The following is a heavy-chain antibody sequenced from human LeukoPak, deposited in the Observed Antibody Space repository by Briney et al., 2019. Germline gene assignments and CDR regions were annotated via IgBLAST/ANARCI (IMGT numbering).Heavy chain of an antibody. V-gene: IGHV3-30*04. J-gene: IGHJ3*02. CDR3: RIVGATSAFDI. CDR2: ISYDGSNK. CDR1: GFTFSSYA. D-gene: IGHD1-26*01. Sequence: GGSLRLSCAASGFTFSSYAMHWVRQAPGKGLEWVAVISYDGSNKYYADSVKGRFTISRDNSKNTLYLQMNSLRAEDTAVYYCRIVGATSAFDIWGQGTMVTVSS.